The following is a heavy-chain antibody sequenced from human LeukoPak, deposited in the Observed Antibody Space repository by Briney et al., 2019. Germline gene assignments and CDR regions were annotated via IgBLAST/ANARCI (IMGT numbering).Heavy chain of an antibody. J-gene: IGHJ4*02. CDR1: GFTFSSYG. CDR3: AKRTQRSGYYAY. Sequence: GGSLRLSCAASGFTFSSYGMSWVRQAPGKGLEWVSAISGSGGSTYYADSVKGRFTISRDNSKNTLYLQMNSLRAEDTAVYYCAKRTQRSGYYAYWGQGTLVTVSS. CDR2: ISGSGGST. D-gene: IGHD3-22*01. V-gene: IGHV3-23*01.